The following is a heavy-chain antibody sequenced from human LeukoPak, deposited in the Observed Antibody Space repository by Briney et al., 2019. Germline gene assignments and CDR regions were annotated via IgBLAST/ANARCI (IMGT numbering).Heavy chain of an antibody. D-gene: IGHD6-19*01. J-gene: IGHJ6*02. V-gene: IGHV1-46*01. CDR2: INPDKGGA. CDR1: EYTTYY. CDR3: ARGGSSAFGVGMDV. Sequence: ASVKVSCKTSEYTTYYIHWVRQAPGQGLEWMGLINPDKGGAWYAQKFQGRVTITTDESTSTAYKELSSLRSEDTAVYYCARGGSSAFGVGMDVWGQGTTVTVSS.